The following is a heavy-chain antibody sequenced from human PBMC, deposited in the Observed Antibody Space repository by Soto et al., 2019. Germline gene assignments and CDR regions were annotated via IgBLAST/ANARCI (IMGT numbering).Heavy chain of an antibody. Sequence: PGGSLRLSCAASGFTFSDYYMSWIRQAPGKGLEWVSYISSSGSTIYYADSVKGRFTISRDHAKNSLYLQMNSLRAEDTVVYYCARGSMIVVVIDAFDIWGQGTMVTVSS. CDR1: GFTFSDYY. J-gene: IGHJ3*02. D-gene: IGHD3-22*01. V-gene: IGHV3-11*01. CDR3: ARGSMIVVVIDAFDI. CDR2: ISSSGSTI.